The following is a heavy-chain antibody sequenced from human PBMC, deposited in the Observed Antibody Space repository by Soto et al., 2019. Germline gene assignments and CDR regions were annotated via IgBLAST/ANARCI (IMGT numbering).Heavy chain of an antibody. CDR2: IKDGGLT. Sequence: QVQLQQWGAGLLKPAETLSLTCVVYGGSFSGYYWSWIRQPPGKGLEWIGEIKDGGLTNYSPSLKSRAPISKDTPNHQYSLKLHSVTAADTALYYCARGQEGGVATHWDQGALDTVSS. D-gene: IGHD5-12*01. CDR3: ARGQEGGVATH. J-gene: IGHJ4*02. CDR1: GGSFSGYY. V-gene: IGHV4-34*01.